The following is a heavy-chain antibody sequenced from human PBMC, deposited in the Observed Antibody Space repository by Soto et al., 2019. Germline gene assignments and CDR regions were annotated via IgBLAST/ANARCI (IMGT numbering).Heavy chain of an antibody. CDR1: RDTFTSYY. Sequence: ASVNVSGKAPRDTFTSYYINWVRQAPGQGLEWMGVINPHGGSTAYAQKFKGRVTLTRDTSASTVYMEVSSLKSEDTAMYYCARCSGGNFGILIEGTNWFAPWGQGTLVTVSS. D-gene: IGHD1-26*01. J-gene: IGHJ5*02. CDR2: INPHGGST. CDR3: ARCSGGNFGILIEGTNWFAP. V-gene: IGHV1-46*01.